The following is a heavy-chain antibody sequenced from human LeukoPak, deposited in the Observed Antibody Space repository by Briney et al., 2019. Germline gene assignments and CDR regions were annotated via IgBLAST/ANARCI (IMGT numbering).Heavy chain of an antibody. Sequence: SETLSLTCTVSGGSISSSSYYWGWIRQPPGKGLEWIGSIYYSGSTYYNPSLKSRVTRSVDTSKNQFSLKLSSVTAADTAVYYCASTYAYITMRTGLHWGQGTLVTVSS. D-gene: IGHD3-22*01. CDR1: GGSISSSSYY. V-gene: IGHV4-39*01. CDR2: IYYSGST. CDR3: ASTYAYITMRTGLH. J-gene: IGHJ4*02.